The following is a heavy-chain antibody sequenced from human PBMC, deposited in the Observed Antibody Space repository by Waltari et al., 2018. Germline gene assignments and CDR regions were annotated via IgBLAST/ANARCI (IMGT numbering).Heavy chain of an antibody. CDR3: ARELRGFDY. CDR1: GGSISSYY. CDR2: ISSSSSYI. Sequence: VQLQESGPGLVKPSETLSLTCTVSGGSISSYYWSWIRQPPGKGLEWVSSISSSSSYIYYADSVKGRFTISRDNAKNSLYLQMNSLRAEDTAVYYCARELRGFDYWGQGTLVTVSS. D-gene: IGHD3-3*01. J-gene: IGHJ4*02. V-gene: IGHV3-21*01.